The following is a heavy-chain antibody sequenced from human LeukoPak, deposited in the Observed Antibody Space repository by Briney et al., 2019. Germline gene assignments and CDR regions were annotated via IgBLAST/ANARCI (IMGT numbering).Heavy chain of an antibody. J-gene: IGHJ3*02. V-gene: IGHV4-30-4*07. CDR2: IYYTART. Sequence: SETLSLTCAVSGGSISSGDYSWSWIRQPPGKGLEWIGYIYYTARTFYNPSLKSRVTISVDTSKNLFSLKLGSVTAADTAVYYCARVERYESILDAFDIWGRGTMVTVSS. D-gene: IGHD2-21*01. CDR1: GGSISSGDYS. CDR3: ARVERYESILDAFDI.